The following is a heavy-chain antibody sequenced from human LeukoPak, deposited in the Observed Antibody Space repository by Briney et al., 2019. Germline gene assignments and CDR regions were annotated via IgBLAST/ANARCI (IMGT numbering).Heavy chain of an antibody. J-gene: IGHJ1*01. CDR1: GFTFSSYG. Sequence: GGSLRLSCAASGFTFSSYGMHWVRQAPGKGLEWVAVISYDGGNKYYADSVKGRFTISRDNSKNTLYLQMNSLRAEDTAVYYCARAAGSRDEYFQHWGQGTLVTVSS. CDR3: ARAAGSRDEYFQH. V-gene: IGHV3-30*03. D-gene: IGHD1-26*01. CDR2: ISYDGGNK.